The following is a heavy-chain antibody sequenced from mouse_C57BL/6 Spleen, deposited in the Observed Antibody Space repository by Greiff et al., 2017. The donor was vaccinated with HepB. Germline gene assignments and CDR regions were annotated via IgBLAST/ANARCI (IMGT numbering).Heavy chain of an antibody. D-gene: IGHD5-1*01. CDR3: AREREYPVRYFDV. J-gene: IGHJ1*03. Sequence: QVQLQQSGPELVKPGASVKISCKASGYAFSSSWMNWVKQRPGKGLEWIGRIYPGDGDTNYNGKFKGKATLTADKSSSTAYMRLSSLTSEDSAVSICAREREYPVRYFDVWGTETTVTVSS. CDR2: IYPGDGDT. V-gene: IGHV1-82*01. CDR1: GYAFSSSW.